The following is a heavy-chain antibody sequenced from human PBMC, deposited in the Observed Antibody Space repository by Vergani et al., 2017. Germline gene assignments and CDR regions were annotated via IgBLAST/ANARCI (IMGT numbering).Heavy chain of an antibody. Sequence: QVQLVQSGAEVKKPGASVKVSCKASGYTFTGYYMHWVRQAPGQGLEWMGWINPNSGGTNYAQKLQGRVTMTTDTSTSTAYMELRSLRSDDTAVYYCAREHYYGSGSYLGNDYWGQGTLVTVSS. D-gene: IGHD3-10*01. CDR1: GYTFTGYY. J-gene: IGHJ4*02. CDR3: AREHYYGSGSYLGNDY. V-gene: IGHV1-2*02. CDR2: INPNSGGT.